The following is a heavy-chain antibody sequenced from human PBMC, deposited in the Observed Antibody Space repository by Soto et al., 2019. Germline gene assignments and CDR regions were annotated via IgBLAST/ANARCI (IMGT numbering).Heavy chain of an antibody. J-gene: IGHJ5*02. V-gene: IGHV1-2*02. CDR3: ARGVGLRFLEWTPPDWFDP. CDR2: SKPNSVGT. CDR1: GYTFTDYY. Sequence: ASVKVPCKASGYTFTDYYMHGVRQAHGLGLEWTGWSKPNSVGTNYAQKFQGRVTMTRDTSISTAYMELSRLRSDDTAVYYCARGVGLRFLEWTPPDWFDPWGQGTLVTVSS. D-gene: IGHD3-3*01.